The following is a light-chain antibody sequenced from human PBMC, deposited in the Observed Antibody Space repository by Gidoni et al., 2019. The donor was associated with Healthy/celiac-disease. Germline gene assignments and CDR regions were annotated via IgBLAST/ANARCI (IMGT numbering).Light chain of an antibody. V-gene: IGKV1D-43*01. J-gene: IGKJ4*01. Sequence: AIRMTQSPFSLSASVGDRVTIPCWASQGVSSYLACYHQKPAKAPKVFIYYASSFQSGVPSRFGGSESGTDYTLTISSLQPEDFATYSCQQYYSTPAFGGGTKVEIK. CDR1: QGVSSY. CDR2: YAS. CDR3: QQYYSTPA.